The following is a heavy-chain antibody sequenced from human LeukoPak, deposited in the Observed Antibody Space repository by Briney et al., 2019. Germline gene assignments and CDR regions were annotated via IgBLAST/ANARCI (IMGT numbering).Heavy chain of an antibody. CDR2: ISSSSSYI. Sequence: PGGSLRLSCAASGFTFSSYSMNWVRQAPGKGLEWVSSISSSSSYIYYADSVKGRFTISRDSAKNSLYLQMNSLRAEDTAVYYCARDQGDYYGMDVWGQGTTVTVSS. CDR3: ARDQGDYYGMDV. CDR1: GFTFSSYS. J-gene: IGHJ6*02. V-gene: IGHV3-21*01.